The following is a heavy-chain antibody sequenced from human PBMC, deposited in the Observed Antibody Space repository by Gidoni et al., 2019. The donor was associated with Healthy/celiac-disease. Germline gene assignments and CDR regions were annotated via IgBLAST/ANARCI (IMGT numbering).Heavy chain of an antibody. CDR1: GGSFSGYY. CDR3: ARAYEGCSGGSCYSLGEFDY. CDR2: INHSGST. Sequence: QVQLQQWGAGLLKPSETLSLTCAVYGGSFSGYYWSWIRQPPGKGLEWIGEINHSGSTNYNPSLKSRVTISVDTSKNQFSLKLRSVTAADTAVYYCARAYEGCSGGSCYSLGEFDYWGQGTLVTVSS. J-gene: IGHJ4*02. V-gene: IGHV4-34*01. D-gene: IGHD2-15*01.